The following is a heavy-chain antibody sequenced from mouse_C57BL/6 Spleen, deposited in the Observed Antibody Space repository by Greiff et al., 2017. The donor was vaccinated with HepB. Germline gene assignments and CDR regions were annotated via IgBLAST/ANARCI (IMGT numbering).Heavy chain of an antibody. D-gene: IGHD2-4*01. J-gene: IGHJ3*01. CDR1: GFNIKDYY. Sequence: EVQLQQSGAELVRPGASVKLSCTASGFNIKDYYMHWVKQRPEQGLEWIGRIDPEDGDTEYAPKFQGKATMTADTSSNTAYLQLSSLTSEDTAVYYCTSLGLRRGAWFAYWGQGTLVTVSA. CDR2: IDPEDGDT. CDR3: TSLGLRRGAWFAY. V-gene: IGHV14-1*01.